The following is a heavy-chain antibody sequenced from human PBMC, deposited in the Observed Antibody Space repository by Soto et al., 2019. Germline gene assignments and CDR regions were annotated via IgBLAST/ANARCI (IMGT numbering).Heavy chain of an antibody. J-gene: IGHJ3*02. V-gene: IGHV1-18*01. D-gene: IGHD5-18*01. Sequence: PSVKVSCKASGYTFTSYGISWVRQAPGQGLEWMRWISAYNGNTNYAQKLQGRVTMTTDTSTSTAYMELRSLRSDDTAVYYCARDSVAMATGAFDIWGKGTVVTVSS. CDR3: ARDSVAMATGAFDI. CDR1: GYTFTSYG. CDR2: ISAYNGNT.